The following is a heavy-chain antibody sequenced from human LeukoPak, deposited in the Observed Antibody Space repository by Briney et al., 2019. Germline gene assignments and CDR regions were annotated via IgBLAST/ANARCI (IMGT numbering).Heavy chain of an antibody. D-gene: IGHD3-9*01. CDR1: GYTFTGYY. V-gene: IGHV1-2*02. J-gene: IGHJ4*02. CDR3: ARGLRYFDWLFLDY. CDR2: INPSSGGT. Sequence: ASVKVSCKASGYTFTGYYMHWVRQAPGQGLEWKGWINPSSGGTNYAQKFQGRVTMTRDTSISTAYMELSRLRSDDTAVYYCARGLRYFDWLFLDYWGQGTLVTVSS.